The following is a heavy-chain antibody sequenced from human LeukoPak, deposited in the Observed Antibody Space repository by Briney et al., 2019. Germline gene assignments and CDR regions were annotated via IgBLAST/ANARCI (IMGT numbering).Heavy chain of an antibody. CDR1: GCTFTGYY. Sequence: ASVKVSCKASGCTFTGYYMHWVRQAPGQGLEWIGWINPNSGGTNYAQKFQGRVTMTRDTSISTAYMELSRLRSDDTAVYFCARDSGGTYSHFDYWGQGTLVTVSS. J-gene: IGHJ4*02. CDR3: ARDSGGTYSHFDY. D-gene: IGHD1-26*01. V-gene: IGHV1-2*02. CDR2: INPNSGGT.